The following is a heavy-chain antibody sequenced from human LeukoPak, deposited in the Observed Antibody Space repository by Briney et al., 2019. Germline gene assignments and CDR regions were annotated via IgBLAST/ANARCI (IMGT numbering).Heavy chain of an antibody. CDR1: GSTFSSYW. CDR2: ISYDGGEI. Sequence: GGSLRLSCEVSGSTFSSYWMSWVRQAPGKGLEWVAIISYDGGEIYYVDSVKGRFTLSRDNAKSSVYLQMNSLRAEDAAVYYCARDKPRGSYDGSIFDSWGQGTLVTVSS. J-gene: IGHJ4*02. D-gene: IGHD3-16*01. CDR3: ARDKPRGSYDGSIFDS. V-gene: IGHV3-7*01.